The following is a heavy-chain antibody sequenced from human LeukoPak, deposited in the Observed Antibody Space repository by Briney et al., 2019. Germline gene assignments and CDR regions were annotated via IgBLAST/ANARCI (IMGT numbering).Heavy chain of an antibody. CDR1: GGSMSNYY. J-gene: IGHJ4*02. Sequence: TSETLSLTCTVSGGSMSNYYWSWIRQPPGRGLEWLGYIYYSGSTNYSPSLESRITILIDTSKNQFSLRLRSVTAADTAVYYCARHYYGSGSYYSNFGYWGQGTLVTVSS. V-gene: IGHV4-59*08. CDR2: IYYSGST. CDR3: ARHYYGSGSYYSNFGY. D-gene: IGHD3-10*01.